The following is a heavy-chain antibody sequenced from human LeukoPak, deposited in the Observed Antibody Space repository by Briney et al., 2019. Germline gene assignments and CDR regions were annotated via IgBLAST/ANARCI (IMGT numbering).Heavy chain of an antibody. CDR3: ARGPGVFGRIWYMDV. D-gene: IGHD3-3*01. CDR1: GDSTIYNY. Sequence: SETLSLTCSVSGDSTIYNYRCSIRQPAGKGLEWIGRIFSDGKINYSPSLESRVTISVDNAKNQFSLRLSSVTAADTAVYYCARGPGVFGRIWYMDVWGQGTTVSVSS. V-gene: IGHV4-4*07. J-gene: IGHJ6*03. CDR2: IFSDGKI.